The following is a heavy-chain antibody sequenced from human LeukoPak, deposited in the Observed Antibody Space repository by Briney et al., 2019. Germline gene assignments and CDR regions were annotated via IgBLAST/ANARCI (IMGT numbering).Heavy chain of an antibody. V-gene: IGHV1-69*13. CDR1: GGTFSSYA. CDR3: ARGHSSSWYAGHGYFDY. D-gene: IGHD6-13*01. J-gene: IGHJ4*02. Sequence: SAKVSCKASGGTFSSYAISWVRQAPGQGLEWMGGIIPIFGTANYAQKFQGRVTITADESTSTAYMELSSLRSEDTAVYYCARGHSSSWYAGHGYFDYWGQGTLVTVSS. CDR2: IIPIFGTA.